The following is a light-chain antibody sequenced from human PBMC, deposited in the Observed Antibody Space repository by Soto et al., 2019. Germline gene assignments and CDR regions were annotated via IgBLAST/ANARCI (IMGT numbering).Light chain of an antibody. CDR3: QQYGSSGT. CDR1: QSVSSK. J-gene: IGKJ1*01. CDR2: RAS. Sequence: EKVITPSPATLSVSPGQRATLSCRASQSVSSKLAWYQQKPGQAPRLLIYRASTRATDIPDRFSGSGSGTDFTLTISRLEPEDSAVYYCQQYGSSGTFGQGTKVDIK. V-gene: IGKV3-20*01.